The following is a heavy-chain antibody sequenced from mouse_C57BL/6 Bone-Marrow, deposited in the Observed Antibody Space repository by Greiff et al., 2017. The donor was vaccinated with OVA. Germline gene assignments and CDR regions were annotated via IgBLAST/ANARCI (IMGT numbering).Heavy chain of an antibody. Sequence: QVQLQQPGAELVKPGASVKLSCKASGYTFTSYWMHWVKQRPGQGLEWIGMIHPNSGSTNYNEKFKSKATLTVDKSSSTAYMELRSLTSEDSAVYFCARSCDYGNYFYFDYWGQGTTLTVSS. CDR3: ARSCDYGNYFYFDY. CDR2: IHPNSGST. CDR1: GYTFTSYW. D-gene: IGHD2-1*01. J-gene: IGHJ2*01. V-gene: IGHV1-64*01.